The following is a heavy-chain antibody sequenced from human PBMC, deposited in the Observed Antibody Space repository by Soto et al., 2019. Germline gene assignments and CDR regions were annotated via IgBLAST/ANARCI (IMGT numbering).Heavy chain of an antibody. CDR3: AKEGRRGNYLFDFFEH. CDR1: GFTFSPYA. Sequence: PGGSLRLSCAASGFTFSPYAMSWVRQAPGQGLEWVSGISGSGGGTYYADSVKGRFTISRDNSKSTLYLQMNSLRAEDTAVYFCAKEGRRGNYLFDFFEHWGQGALVTVSS. CDR2: ISGSGGGT. J-gene: IGHJ4*01. V-gene: IGHV3-23*01. D-gene: IGHD1-7*01.